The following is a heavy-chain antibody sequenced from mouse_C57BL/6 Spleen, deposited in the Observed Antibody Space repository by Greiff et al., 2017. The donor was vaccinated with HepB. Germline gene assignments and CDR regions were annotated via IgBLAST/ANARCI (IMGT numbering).Heavy chain of an antibody. J-gene: IGHJ4*01. Sequence: QVHVKQSGPGLVQPSQSLSITCTVSGFSLTSYGVHWVRQPPGKGLEWLGVIWSGGSTDYNAAFISRLSISKDNSKSQVFFKMNSLQADDTAIYYCASITTVEDYAMDYWGQGTSVTVSS. CDR1: GFSLTSYG. CDR3: ASITTVEDYAMDY. D-gene: IGHD1-1*01. V-gene: IGHV2-4*01. CDR2: IWSGGST.